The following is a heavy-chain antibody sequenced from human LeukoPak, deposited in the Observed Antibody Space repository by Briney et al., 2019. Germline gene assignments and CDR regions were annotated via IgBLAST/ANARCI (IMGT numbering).Heavy chain of an antibody. D-gene: IGHD3-22*01. Sequence: SETLSLTCTVSGGSISSSSYYWGWIRQPPGKGLEWIGSIYYSGSTYYNPSLKSRVTISVDTSKSQFSLKLSSVTAADTAVYYCARQHEAHFGFDSSGYYTYFDYWGQGTLVTVSS. J-gene: IGHJ4*02. CDR2: IYYSGST. CDR3: ARQHEAHFGFDSSGYYTYFDY. V-gene: IGHV4-39*01. CDR1: GGSISSSSYY.